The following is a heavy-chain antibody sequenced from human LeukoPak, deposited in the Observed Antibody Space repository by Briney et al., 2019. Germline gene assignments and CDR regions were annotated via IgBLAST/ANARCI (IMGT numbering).Heavy chain of an antibody. J-gene: IGHJ4*02. Sequence: GASVKVSCKTSGGTFSSYTISWVRQAPGQGLEWMGGIIPIFGTANYAQKFQGRVTITTDESTSTAYMELSSLRSEDTAVYYCARVVPAAIDYFDYWGQGTLVTVSS. CDR1: GGTFSSYT. V-gene: IGHV1-69*05. CDR3: ARVVPAAIDYFDY. D-gene: IGHD2-2*01. CDR2: IIPIFGTA.